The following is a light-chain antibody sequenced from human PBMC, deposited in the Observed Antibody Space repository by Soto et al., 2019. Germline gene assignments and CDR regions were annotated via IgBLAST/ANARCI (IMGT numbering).Light chain of an antibody. J-gene: IGLJ2*01. CDR3: SSYAGSNNLV. V-gene: IGLV2-8*01. CDR2: EVN. Sequence: QSALTQPPSASGSPGQSVTISCTGTSSDVGGYNYVSWYQQYPGKAPKLMIYEVNERPSGVPDRFSGSKSGNTASLTVSGLQAEDEADYYCSSYAGSNNLVFGGGTKLTVL. CDR1: SSDVGGYNY.